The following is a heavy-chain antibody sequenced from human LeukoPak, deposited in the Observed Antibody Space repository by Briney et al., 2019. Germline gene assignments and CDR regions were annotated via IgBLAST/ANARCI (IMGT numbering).Heavy chain of an antibody. Sequence: GGSLRLSCAASGFTFSSYAMSWVRQTPGKGLEWVSYISSSGSTKYYADSVKGRFTISRDNAKNSLYLQMNSLRAEDTAVYYCARDYSGWSLDPWGQGTLVTVSS. J-gene: IGHJ5*02. V-gene: IGHV3-48*03. CDR3: ARDYSGWSLDP. CDR2: ISSSGSTK. CDR1: GFTFSSYA. D-gene: IGHD5-12*01.